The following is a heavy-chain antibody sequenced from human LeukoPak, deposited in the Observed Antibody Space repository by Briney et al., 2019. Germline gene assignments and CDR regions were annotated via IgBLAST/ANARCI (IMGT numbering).Heavy chain of an antibody. CDR3: ARWLGAIAWPYYFDY. Sequence: KSGGSLRLSCAASGFTFSIYSMNWVRQAPGKGLEWVSSISSSSEFIYYADSVKGRFTISRDNARNSLYLQMNSLRAEDTAVYYCARWLGAIAWPYYFDYWGQGTLVTVSS. J-gene: IGHJ4*02. CDR1: GFTFSIYS. V-gene: IGHV3-21*01. CDR2: ISSSSEFI. D-gene: IGHD3-16*02.